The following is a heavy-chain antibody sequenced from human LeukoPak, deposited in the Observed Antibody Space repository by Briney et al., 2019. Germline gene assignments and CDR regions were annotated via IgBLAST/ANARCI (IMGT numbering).Heavy chain of an antibody. D-gene: IGHD3-10*01. CDR1: GGSFSGYY. CDR2: INHSGST. V-gene: IGHV4-34*01. Sequence: SETLSLTCAVYGGSFSGYYWSWIRQPPGKGLEWIGEINHSGSTNYNPSLKSRVTISVDTSKNQFSLKLSSVTAADTAVYYCARGAVTMVRGVIITGYFDYWGQGTLVTVSS. CDR3: ARGAVTMVRGVIITGYFDY. J-gene: IGHJ4*02.